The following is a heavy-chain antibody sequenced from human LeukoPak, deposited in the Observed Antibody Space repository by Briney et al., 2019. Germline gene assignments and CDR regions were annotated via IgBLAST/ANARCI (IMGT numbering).Heavy chain of an antibody. Sequence: PGGSLRLSCAASGFTFSSYSMNWVRQAPGKGLEWVSYISSSSSTIYYADSVKGRFTVSRDNAKNSLYLQMNSLRAEDTAVYYCAKMLEDGSGSYLPDYWGQGTLVTVSS. CDR3: AKMLEDGSGSYLPDY. V-gene: IGHV3-48*01. CDR2: ISSSSSTI. D-gene: IGHD3-10*01. CDR1: GFTFSSYS. J-gene: IGHJ4*02.